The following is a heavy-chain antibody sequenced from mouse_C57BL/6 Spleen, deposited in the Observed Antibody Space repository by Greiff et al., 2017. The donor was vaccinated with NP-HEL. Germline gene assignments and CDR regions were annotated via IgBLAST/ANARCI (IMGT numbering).Heavy chain of an antibody. CDR2: ISSGGDYI. D-gene: IGHD1-1*01. J-gene: IGHJ1*03. Sequence: EVMLVESGEGLVKPGGSLKLSCAASGFTFSSYAMSWVRQTPEKRLEWVAYISSGGDYIYYADTVKGRFTISRDNARNTLYLQMSSLKSEDTAMYYCTRGHLLLRYFDVWGTGTTVTVSS. CDR1: GFTFSSYA. CDR3: TRGHLLLRYFDV. V-gene: IGHV5-9-1*02.